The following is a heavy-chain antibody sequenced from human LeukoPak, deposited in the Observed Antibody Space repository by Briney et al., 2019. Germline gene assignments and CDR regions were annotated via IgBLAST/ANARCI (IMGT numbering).Heavy chain of an antibody. CDR2: LSSDGSST. D-gene: IGHD3-16*02. Sequence: GGSLRLSCAASGLTLSTYWMHWVRQAPGKGLVWVSRLSSDGSSTTYADSVRGRFTISRDNAKNMLYLQMNGPRAEDTAVYYCVRDYRHEGNWFGPWGQGTLVTVSS. CDR3: VRDYRHEGNWFGP. V-gene: IGHV3-74*01. CDR1: GLTLSTYW. J-gene: IGHJ5*02.